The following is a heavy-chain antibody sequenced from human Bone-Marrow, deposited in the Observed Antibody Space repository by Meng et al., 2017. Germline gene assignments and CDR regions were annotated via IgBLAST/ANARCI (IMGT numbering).Heavy chain of an antibody. V-gene: IGHV3-66*02. D-gene: IGHD3-10*01. J-gene: IGHJ5*02. Sequence: GESLKISCAASGFTVSNNYMSWVRQAPGKGLEWVSVIYSGGSTFYADSVKGRFTIYRDNSKNTLYLQMSSLRAEDTAVYYCARFLGSGTYTDWFDPWGQGTLVTVSS. CDR3: ARFLGSGTYTDWFDP. CDR2: IYSGGST. CDR1: GFTVSNNY.